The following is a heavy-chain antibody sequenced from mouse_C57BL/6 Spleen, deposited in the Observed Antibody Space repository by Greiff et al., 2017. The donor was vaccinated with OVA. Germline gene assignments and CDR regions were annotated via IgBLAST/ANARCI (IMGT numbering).Heavy chain of an antibody. CDR1: GYTFTSYW. CDR2: IYPGSGST. D-gene: IGHD3-2*02. CDR3: ARNPTAQVPYAMDY. V-gene: IGHV1-55*01. Sequence: QVQLKESGAELVKPGASVKMSCKASGYTFTSYWITWVKQRPGQGLEWIGDIYPGSGSTNYNEKFKSKATLTVDTSSSTAYMQLSSLTSEDSAVYYCARNPTAQVPYAMDYWGQGTSVTVSS. J-gene: IGHJ4*01.